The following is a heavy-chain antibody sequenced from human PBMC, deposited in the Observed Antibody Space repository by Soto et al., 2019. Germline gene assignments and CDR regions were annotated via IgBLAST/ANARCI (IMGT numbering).Heavy chain of an antibody. CDR2: FDPEDGET. CDR3: AAGGTRWLHSPFDY. D-gene: IGHD1-1*01. Sequence: QVQLVQSGAEVKKPGASVKVSCKVSGHTLTEFSMHWVRQAPGKGLEWMGGFDPEDGETIYAQRFQGRVTMTQDTSTDSAYMELSSLRSEDTAVYYCAAGGTRWLHSPFDYWGQGTVVTVSS. V-gene: IGHV1-24*01. J-gene: IGHJ4*02. CDR1: GHTLTEFS.